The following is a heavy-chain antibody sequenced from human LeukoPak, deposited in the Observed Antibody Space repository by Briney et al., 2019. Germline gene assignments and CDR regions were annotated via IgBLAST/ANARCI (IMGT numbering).Heavy chain of an antibody. Sequence: GGSLRLSCAASGFTFSSYAMHWVRQAPGKGLEYVSAISSNGGSTYYANSVKGRFTISRDNSKNTVYLQMGSLRAEDTAVYYCARGMAEGAFDYWGQGTLVTVSS. CDR3: ARGMAEGAFDY. D-gene: IGHD5-24*01. J-gene: IGHJ4*02. V-gene: IGHV3-64*01. CDR1: GFTFSSYA. CDR2: ISSNGGST.